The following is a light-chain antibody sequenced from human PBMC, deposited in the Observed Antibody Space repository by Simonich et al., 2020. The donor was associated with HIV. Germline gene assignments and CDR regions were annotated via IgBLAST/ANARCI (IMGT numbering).Light chain of an antibody. V-gene: IGKV2-30*02. CDR1: QSLVHSDGNTY. CDR2: TVS. Sequence: DVVMTQSPLSLPVTLGQPASISCRSSQSLVHSDGNTYLNWFQQRPGQSPRRLIYTVSNRDSGVPDRFSGSGSGTDFTLKISRVEAEDVGVYSCMQGTHWPRTFGQGTKVEIK. J-gene: IGKJ1*01. CDR3: MQGTHWPRT.